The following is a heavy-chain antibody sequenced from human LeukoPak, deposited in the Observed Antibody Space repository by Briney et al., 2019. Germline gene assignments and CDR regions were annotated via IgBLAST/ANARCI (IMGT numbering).Heavy chain of an antibody. Sequence: PSEALSLTCTVSGGSISNSSSYWGWIRQPPGKGLEWIGSIYYSGSTYYNPSLKSRVTISVDTSKNQFSLKLSSVTAADTAVYYCARHSPVGIFYFDYWGQGTLVTVSS. CDR3: ARHSPVGIFYFDY. D-gene: IGHD1-26*01. V-gene: IGHV4-39*01. CDR2: IYYSGST. J-gene: IGHJ4*02. CDR1: GGSISNSSSY.